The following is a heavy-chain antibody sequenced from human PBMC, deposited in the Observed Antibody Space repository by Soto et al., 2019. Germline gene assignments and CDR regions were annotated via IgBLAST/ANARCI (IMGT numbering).Heavy chain of an antibody. D-gene: IGHD4-17*01. CDR2: IYYSGST. CDR1: GGSISSYY. CDR3: ARSDPRSGLRGQTIDY. V-gene: IGHV4-59*08. J-gene: IGHJ4*02. Sequence: QVQLQESGPGLVKPSETLSLTCTVSGGSISSYYWSWIRQPPGKGLEWIGYIYYSGSTNYNPSLKSRVTISVDTSKNRFSLKLSSVTAADTAVYYCARSDPRSGLRGQTIDYWGQGTLVTVSS.